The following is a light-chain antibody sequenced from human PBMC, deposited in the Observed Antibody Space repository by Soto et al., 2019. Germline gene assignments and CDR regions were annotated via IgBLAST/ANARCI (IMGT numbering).Light chain of an antibody. CDR3: QQYNNYPFT. Sequence: EIVMTQSPATLSVSPGERATLSCRASQSVSSNLAWYQQKPGQAPRLLIYDASNRATGIPARFSGSGSGTEFTLTISSLQYEDVAVYYCQQYNNYPFTFGPGTKVDIK. CDR1: QSVSSN. J-gene: IGKJ3*01. CDR2: DAS. V-gene: IGKV3-15*01.